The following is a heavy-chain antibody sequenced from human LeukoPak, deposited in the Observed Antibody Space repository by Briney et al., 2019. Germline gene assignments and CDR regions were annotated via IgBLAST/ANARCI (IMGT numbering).Heavy chain of an antibody. CDR3: AKDRAAASYFDY. CDR1: GFTFSSYG. J-gene: IGHJ4*02. Sequence: GGSLRLSCAASGFTFSSYGMHWVRQAPGKGLEWVAVISYDGSNKYYADSVKGRFTISRDNSKNTLYLQMNSLRAEDTAVYYCAKDRAAASYFDYWGQGTLVTVSS. CDR2: ISYDGSNK. V-gene: IGHV3-30*18. D-gene: IGHD6-13*01.